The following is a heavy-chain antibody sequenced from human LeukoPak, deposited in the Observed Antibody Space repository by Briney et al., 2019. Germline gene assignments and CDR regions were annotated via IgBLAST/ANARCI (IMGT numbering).Heavy chain of an antibody. Sequence: PSETLSLTCTVSGYSISSGYYWSWIRQPPGKGLEWIGYIYYSGSTNYNPSLKSRVTMSVDTSRNQFSLKLSSVTAADTAVYYCARDGGQTKFDIWGQGTMVTVSS. J-gene: IGHJ3*02. D-gene: IGHD3-3*01. CDR3: ARDGGQTKFDI. CDR1: GYSISSGYY. CDR2: IYYSGST. V-gene: IGHV4-61*01.